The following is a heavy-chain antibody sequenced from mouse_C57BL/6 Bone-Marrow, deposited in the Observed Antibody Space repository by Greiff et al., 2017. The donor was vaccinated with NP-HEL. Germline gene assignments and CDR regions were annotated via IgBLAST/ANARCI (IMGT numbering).Heavy chain of an antibody. D-gene: IGHD1-1*01. J-gene: IGHJ4*01. CDR2: ISYDGSN. Sequence: VQLKESGPGLVKPSQSLSLTCSVTGYSITSGYYWNWIRQFPGNKLEWMGYISYDGSNNYNPSLKNRISITRDTSKNQFFLKLNSVTTEDTATYYCARGRIYYYGSSFHYYAMDYWGQGTSVTVSS. V-gene: IGHV3-6*01. CDR1: GYSITSGYY. CDR3: ARGRIYYYGSSFHYYAMDY.